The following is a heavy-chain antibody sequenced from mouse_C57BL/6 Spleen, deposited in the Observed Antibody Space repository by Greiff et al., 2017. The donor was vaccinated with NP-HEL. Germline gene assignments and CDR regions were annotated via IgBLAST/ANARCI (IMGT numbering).Heavy chain of an antibody. CDR1: GYSFTDYN. Sequence: EVKVVESGPELVKPGASVKISCKASGYSFTDYNMNWVKQSNGKSLEWIGVINPNYGTTSYNQKFKGKATLTVDQSSSTAYMQLNSLTSEDSAVYYCARNYYGSSYYAMDYCGQGTSVTVSS. CDR2: INPNYGTT. D-gene: IGHD1-1*01. V-gene: IGHV1-39*01. J-gene: IGHJ4*01. CDR3: ARNYYGSSYYAMDY.